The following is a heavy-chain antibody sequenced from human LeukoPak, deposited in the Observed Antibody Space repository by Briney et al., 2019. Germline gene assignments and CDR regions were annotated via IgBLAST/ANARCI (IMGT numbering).Heavy chain of an antibody. Sequence: SVKVSCKASGDTFSSYAISWVRQAPGQGLEWMGRIIPIFGIANYAQKFQGRVTITADKSTSTAYMELSSLRSEDTAVYYCARVDTAIAFDYWGQGTLVTVSS. CDR1: GDTFSSYA. CDR3: ARVDTAIAFDY. CDR2: IIPIFGIA. J-gene: IGHJ4*02. V-gene: IGHV1-69*04. D-gene: IGHD5-18*01.